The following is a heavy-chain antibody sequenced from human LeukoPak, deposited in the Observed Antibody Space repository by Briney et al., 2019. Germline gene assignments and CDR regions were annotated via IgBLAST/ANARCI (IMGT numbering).Heavy chain of an antibody. V-gene: IGHV3-21*01. CDR2: ISSSSSYI. J-gene: IGHJ5*02. D-gene: IGHD4-17*01. CDR3: ARGDYGDYVEDWFDP. Sequence: GGSLRLSCAASGFTFSSYEMNWVRQAPGKGLEWVSSISSSSSYIYYADSMKGRFTISRDNAKNSLYLQMNSLRAEDTAVYYCARGDYGDYVEDWFDPWGQGTLVTVSS. CDR1: GFTFSSYE.